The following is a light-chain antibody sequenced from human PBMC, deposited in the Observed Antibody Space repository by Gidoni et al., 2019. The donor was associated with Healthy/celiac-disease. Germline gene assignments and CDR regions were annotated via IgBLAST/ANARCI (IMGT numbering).Light chain of an antibody. J-gene: IGKJ4*02. CDR3: QQYDNHPLT. Sequence: DIQMTQSPSSLSASVGDRVTITRQASQDISNYLNWYQQKPGKAPKLLIYDASNLETGVPSRFSGSGSGTDFTFTISSLQPEDIATYYCQQYDNHPLTFGEGTKVEIK. V-gene: IGKV1-33*01. CDR1: QDISNY. CDR2: DAS.